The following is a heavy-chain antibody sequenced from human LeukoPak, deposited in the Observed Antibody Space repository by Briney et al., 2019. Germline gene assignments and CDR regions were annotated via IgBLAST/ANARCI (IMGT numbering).Heavy chain of an antibody. V-gene: IGHV3-21*01. Sequence: KPGGSLRLSCAASGFTFSSYSMNWVRQAPGKGLEWVSSISSSSSYIYYADSVKGRFTISRDNAKNSLYLQMNSLRAEDTAVYYCAKGYDILTGYFDYWGQGTLVTVSS. D-gene: IGHD3-9*01. CDR1: GFTFSSYS. CDR2: ISSSSSYI. J-gene: IGHJ4*02. CDR3: AKGYDILTGYFDY.